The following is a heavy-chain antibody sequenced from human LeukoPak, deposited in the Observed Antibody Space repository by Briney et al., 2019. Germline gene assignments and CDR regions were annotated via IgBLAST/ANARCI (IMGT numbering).Heavy chain of an antibody. CDR3: AKALSGSGGSCYDY. CDR2: VSGSGIST. V-gene: IGHV3-23*01. Sequence: GGSLRLSCAASGFTFSNYAMTWVRQTPGEGLEWVSIVSGSGISTYYVDSVKGRFTISRDNSKNTLYLQMNSLRAEDTAVYYCAKALSGSGGSCYDYWGQGTLVTVSS. J-gene: IGHJ4*02. CDR1: GFTFSNYA. D-gene: IGHD2-15*01.